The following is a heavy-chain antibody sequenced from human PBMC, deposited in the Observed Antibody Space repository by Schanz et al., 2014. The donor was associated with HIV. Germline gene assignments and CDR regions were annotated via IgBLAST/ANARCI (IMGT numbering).Heavy chain of an antibody. J-gene: IGHJ4*02. CDR1: SGPFGGTW. V-gene: IGHV4-34*10. CDR3: ARATTDNFLPTYYFQS. D-gene: IGHD5-12*01. CDR2: INHNGAT. Sequence: QVQLQESGPGLVKPSETLSLTCAVYSGPFGGTWWNWLRQPPGKGLEWIGDINHNGATRYNSSLNTRVTMSLAPSRRQISLKVTSVTAADTAVYYCARATTDNFLPTYYFQSWGQGTLVTVSS.